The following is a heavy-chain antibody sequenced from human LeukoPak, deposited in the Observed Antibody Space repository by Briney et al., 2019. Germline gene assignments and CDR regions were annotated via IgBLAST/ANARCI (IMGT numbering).Heavy chain of an antibody. D-gene: IGHD4-17*01. CDR1: GFTVSSNY. Sequence: GGSLRLSCAASGFTVSSNYMSWVRQAPGKGLEWVSVIYSGGSTYYADSVKGRFTISRDNSKNTLYLQMNSLRAEDTAVYYCARDLPDDYGDYIPFQHWGQGTLVTVSS. CDR3: ARDLPDDYGDYIPFQH. V-gene: IGHV3-53*01. J-gene: IGHJ1*01. CDR2: IYSGGST.